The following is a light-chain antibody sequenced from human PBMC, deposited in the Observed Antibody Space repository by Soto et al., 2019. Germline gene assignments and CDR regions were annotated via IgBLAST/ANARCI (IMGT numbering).Light chain of an antibody. CDR3: QKYNSALPWT. V-gene: IGKV3-15*01. J-gene: IGKJ1*01. CDR2: AAS. CDR1: QSVNYN. Sequence: EIVMTQSPATLSVSPGERATLSCRASQSVNYNLAWYQQKPGQAPKLLIYAASTMQSGVPSRFSGSGSGTDFTLTISSLQPEDVATYYCQKYNSALPWTFGQGTKV.